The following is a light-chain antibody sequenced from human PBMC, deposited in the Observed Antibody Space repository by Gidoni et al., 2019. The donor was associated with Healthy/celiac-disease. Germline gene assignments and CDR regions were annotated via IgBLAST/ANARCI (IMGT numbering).Light chain of an antibody. CDR1: SSDVGGYNY. CDR3: SSYTSSSTLEVV. J-gene: IGLJ2*01. V-gene: IGLV2-14*01. CDR2: DVS. Sequence: QSALTQPASVSGSPGQSITSSCTGTSSDVGGYNYVSWYQQHPGKAPKLMIYDVSNRPSGVSNRFSGSNAGNTASLTISGLQAEDEADYYCSSYTSSSTLEVVFGGGTKLTVL.